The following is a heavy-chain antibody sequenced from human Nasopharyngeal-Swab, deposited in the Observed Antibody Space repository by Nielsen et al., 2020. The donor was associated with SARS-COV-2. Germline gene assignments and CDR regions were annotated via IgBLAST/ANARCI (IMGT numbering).Heavy chain of an antibody. D-gene: IGHD3-3*01. V-gene: IGHV4-39*01. CDR2: IYYSGST. CDR3: AATSVLRFLEWLNNWFDP. Sequence: SETLSLTCTVSGGSISSSSYYCGWIRQPPGKGLEWIGSIYYSGSTYYNPSLKSRVTISVDTSKNQLSLKLSSVTAADTAVYYCAATSVLRFLEWLNNWFDPWGQGTLVTVSS. J-gene: IGHJ5*02. CDR1: GGSISSSSYY.